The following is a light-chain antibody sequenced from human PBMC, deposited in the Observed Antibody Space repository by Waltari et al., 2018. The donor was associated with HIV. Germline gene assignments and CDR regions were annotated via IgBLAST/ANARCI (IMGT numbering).Light chain of an antibody. J-gene: IGLJ1*01. CDR1: SSDVGAYNF. CDR3: SSFTGSIYV. V-gene: IGLV2-14*03. CDR2: DVS. Sequence: QSALTQPASVSGSAGQSITLSCTGTSSDVGAYNFVSWYQQHPDKATKLMIYDVSDRPSGISNRFSGSKSGNTASLTISGLQAEDEADYYCSSFTGSIYVFGTGTKVTVL.